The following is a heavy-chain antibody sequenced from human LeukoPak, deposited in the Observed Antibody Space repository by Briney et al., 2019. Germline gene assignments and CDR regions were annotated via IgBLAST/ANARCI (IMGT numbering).Heavy chain of an antibody. J-gene: IGHJ4*02. CDR3: ASMGGRWLQLN. V-gene: IGHV3-74*01. D-gene: IGHD5-24*01. CDR1: GFTFSSYW. CDR2: INSDGSST. Sequence: GGSLRLSCAAPGFTFSSYWMHWVRQAPGKGLVWVSRINSDGSSTSYADSVKGRFTISRDNAKNTLYLQMNSLRAEDTAVYYCASMGGRWLQLNWGQGTLVTVSS.